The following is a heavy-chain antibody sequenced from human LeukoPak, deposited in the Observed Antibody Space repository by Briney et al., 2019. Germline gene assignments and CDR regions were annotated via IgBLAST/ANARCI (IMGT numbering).Heavy chain of an antibody. V-gene: IGHV1-69*05. Sequence: SVKVSCKASGGTFSGYAISWVRQAPGQGLVWMGGIIPIFGTANYAQKFQGRVTITTDESTSTAYMELSSLRSEDTAVYYCASSPYYYDSSGYYYFDYWGQGTLVTVSS. CDR1: GGTFSGYA. CDR3: ASSPYYYDSSGYYYFDY. CDR2: IIPIFGTA. J-gene: IGHJ4*02. D-gene: IGHD3-22*01.